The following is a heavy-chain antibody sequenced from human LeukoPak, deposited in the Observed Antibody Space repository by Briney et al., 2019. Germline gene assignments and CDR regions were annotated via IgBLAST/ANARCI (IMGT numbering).Heavy chain of an antibody. D-gene: IGHD6-13*01. J-gene: IGHJ4*02. CDR2: ISSSSSYI. CDR1: GFTFSSYS. CDR3: ARGRSRGLIAAAGDY. V-gene: IGHV3-21*01. Sequence: GGSLRLSCATSGFTFSSYSMNWVRQAPGKGLEWVSSISSSSSYIYYADSVKGRFTISRDNAKNSLYLQMNSLRAEDTAVYYCARGRSRGLIAAAGDYWGQGTLVTVSS.